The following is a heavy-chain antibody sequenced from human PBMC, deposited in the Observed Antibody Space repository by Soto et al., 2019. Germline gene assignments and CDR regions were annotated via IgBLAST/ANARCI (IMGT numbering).Heavy chain of an antibody. CDR3: ARVDPRGVAVVRDY. V-gene: IGHV1-18*01. CDR1: GNTFASHV. D-gene: IGHD3-10*01. J-gene: IGHJ4*02. CDR2: ISGFNGQT. Sequence: QVQLVQSGPEVKKPGASVKVSCKASGNTFASHVFSWVRQAPGQGLEWMGGISGFNGQTSYALKFQARVTLNTDTSTRTAYLELRSWRSDDTAVYFCARVDPRGVAVVRDYWGKGTLVTVSS.